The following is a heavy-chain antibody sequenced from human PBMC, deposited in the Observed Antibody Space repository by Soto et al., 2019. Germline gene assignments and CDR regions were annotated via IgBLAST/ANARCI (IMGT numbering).Heavy chain of an antibody. D-gene: IGHD1-26*01. CDR1: GYEFSDKR. CDR2: IAAYKGYT. Sequence: QVQLVQSGAEVREPGASVQVSCKTSGYEFSDKRINWVRQAPGQGLEWLGGIAAYKGYTEYADNVQDRITITADSSTNIVYMELRTLRSDDTAVYYRATGKRSYLTDGESWGQGTLVTVSS. V-gene: IGHV1-18*01. CDR3: ATGKRSYLTDGES. J-gene: IGHJ4*02.